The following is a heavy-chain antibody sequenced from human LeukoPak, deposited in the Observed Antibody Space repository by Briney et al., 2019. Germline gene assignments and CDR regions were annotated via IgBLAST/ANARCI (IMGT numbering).Heavy chain of an antibody. CDR3: ARFPLTGYSRGYYYGMDV. CDR1: GFTFSSYA. D-gene: IGHD3-9*01. Sequence: PGGSLRLSCEASGFTFSSYAIRWVRQAPGTGLEWVSSIPGSGGATYYADSVRGRFSISRDSSKNTVYLQMNSLRDEDTAVYYCARFPLTGYSRGYYYGMDVWGQGTTVTVSS. J-gene: IGHJ6*02. V-gene: IGHV3-23*01. CDR2: IPGSGGAT.